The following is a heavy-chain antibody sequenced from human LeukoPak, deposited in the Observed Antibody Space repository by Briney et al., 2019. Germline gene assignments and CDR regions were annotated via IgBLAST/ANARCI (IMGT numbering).Heavy chain of an antibody. CDR2: IYYSGST. CDR3: ARGREELLWFGEKGGNYYYYMDV. Sequence: PSETLSLTCTVSGGSVSSYYWSWIRQPPGKGLEWIGYIYYSGSTNYNPSLKSRVTISVDTSKNQFSLKLSSVTAADTAVYYCARGREELLWFGEKGGNYYYYMDVWGKGTTVTISS. J-gene: IGHJ6*03. V-gene: IGHV4-59*02. CDR1: GGSVSSYY. D-gene: IGHD3-10*01.